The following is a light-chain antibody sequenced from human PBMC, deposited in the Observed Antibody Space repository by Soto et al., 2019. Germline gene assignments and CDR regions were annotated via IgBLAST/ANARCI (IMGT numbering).Light chain of an antibody. V-gene: IGLV2-14*01. J-gene: IGLJ1*01. Sequence: QSVLTLPASVSGSPGQSITISCTGTSSDVGGYNYVSWYQQHPGKAPKLMIYEVSNRPSGVSNRFSGSKSGNTASLTISGLQDEDEADYYCSLYTSRSTLDVFGTGTKVTV. CDR3: SLYTSRSTLDV. CDR2: EVS. CDR1: SSDVGGYNY.